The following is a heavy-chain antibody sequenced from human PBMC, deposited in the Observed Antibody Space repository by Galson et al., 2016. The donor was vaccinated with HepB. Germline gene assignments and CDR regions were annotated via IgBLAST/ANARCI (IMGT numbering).Heavy chain of an antibody. D-gene: IGHD3-3*01. J-gene: IGHJ4*02. V-gene: IGHV3-30*03. CDR1: GFTFSSHG. CDR2: ISYDGIKK. CDR3: ARAHWGVVAIEWYYFDY. Sequence: SLRLSCAGSGFTFSSHGMHWVRQAPGKGLEWVTFISYDGIKKYYADSVKGRFTISRDNSKNTLYLRMNSLRVEDTALYYCARAHWGVVAIEWYYFDYWGQGTLVTVSS.